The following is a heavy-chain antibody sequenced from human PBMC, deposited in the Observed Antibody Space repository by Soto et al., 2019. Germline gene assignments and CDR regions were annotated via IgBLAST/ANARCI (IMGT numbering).Heavy chain of an antibody. CDR1: GFTFSSYA. Sequence: EVQLLESGGGLVQPGGSLRHSCAASGFTFSSYAMSWVRQAPGKGLEWVSAISGSGGSTYYADSVKGRFTISRDNSKNTLYLQMNSLRAEDTAVYYCAKSDKFEVTPGYNYWGQGTLVTVSS. V-gene: IGHV3-23*01. J-gene: IGHJ4*02. CDR3: AKSDKFEVTPGYNY. D-gene: IGHD2-15*01. CDR2: ISGSGGST.